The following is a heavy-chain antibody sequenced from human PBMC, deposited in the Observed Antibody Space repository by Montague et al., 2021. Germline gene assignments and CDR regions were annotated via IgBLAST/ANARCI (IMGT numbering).Heavy chain of an antibody. CDR1: GFTFSLYS. D-gene: IGHD6-19*01. CDR3: ARVHTSGWSGDY. J-gene: IGHJ4*02. V-gene: IGHV3-48*02. Sequence: SLRLSCAASGFTFSLYSIHWVRQAPGKGLEWISYISSTSTNIYYXDSVRGRFTVSGDNAKNSVSLQMNSLRDEDTAVYFCARVHTSGWSGDYWGQGTLVTVSS. CDR2: ISSTSTNI.